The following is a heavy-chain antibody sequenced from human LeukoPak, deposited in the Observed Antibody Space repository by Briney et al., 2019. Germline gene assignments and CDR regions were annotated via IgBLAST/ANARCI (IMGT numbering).Heavy chain of an antibody. Sequence: PSETLSLTCAVYGGSFSGYYWSWIRQPPGKGLEWIGEINHSGSTNYNPSLKSRVTISVDTSKNQFSLKLSSVAAADTAVYYCARGSVVTPGGDYWGQGTLVTVSS. V-gene: IGHV4-34*01. D-gene: IGHD2-21*02. CDR3: ARGSVVTPGGDY. CDR1: GGSFSGYY. J-gene: IGHJ4*02. CDR2: INHSGST.